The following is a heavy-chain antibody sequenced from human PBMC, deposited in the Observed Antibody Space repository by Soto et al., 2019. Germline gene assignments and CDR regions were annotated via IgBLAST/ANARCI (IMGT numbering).Heavy chain of an antibody. J-gene: IGHJ4*02. CDR2: IVVGSGNT. V-gene: IGHV1-58*01. Sequence: ASVKVSCKASGFTFTSSAVQWVRQARGQRLEWIGWIVVGSGNTNYAQKFQERATITRDMSTSTAYMELSSLRSEDTAVYYCAAEGGDLFGFDYWGQGTLVTVSS. CDR1: GFTFTSSA. CDR3: AAEGGDLFGFDY. D-gene: IGHD4-17*01.